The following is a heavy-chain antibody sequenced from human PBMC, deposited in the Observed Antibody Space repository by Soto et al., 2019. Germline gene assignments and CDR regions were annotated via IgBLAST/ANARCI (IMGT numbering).Heavy chain of an antibody. CDR2: ARNKANRYTT. J-gene: IGHJ6*02. Sequence: PGGSLRLSCAASGFTFSDHYMDWVRQAPGKWLEWVGRARNKANRYTTEYAASVKGRFTISRDDSKNSLYLQMNSLKAEDTAVYYCARYCSSTSCSSLYYYFGMDVWGQGXTVTVYS. V-gene: IGHV3-72*01. CDR3: ARYCSSTSCSSLYYYFGMDV. CDR1: GFTFSDHY. D-gene: IGHD2-2*01.